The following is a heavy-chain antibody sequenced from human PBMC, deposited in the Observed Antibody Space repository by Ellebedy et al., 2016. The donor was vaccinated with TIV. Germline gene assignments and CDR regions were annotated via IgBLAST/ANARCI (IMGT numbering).Heavy chain of an antibody. CDR3: ARSMYSSSWYGDLDY. D-gene: IGHD6-13*01. CDR1: GFTFSSYS. Sequence: GESLKISXAASGFTFSSYSMNWVRQAPGKGLEWVSYISSSSSTIYYADSVKGRFTISRDNAKNSLYLQMNSLRDEDTAVYYCARSMYSSSWYGDLDYWGQGTLVTVSS. CDR2: ISSSSSTI. V-gene: IGHV3-48*02. J-gene: IGHJ4*02.